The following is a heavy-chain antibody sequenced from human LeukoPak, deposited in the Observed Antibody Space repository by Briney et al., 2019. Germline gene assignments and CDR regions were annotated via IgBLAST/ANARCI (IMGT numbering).Heavy chain of an antibody. Sequence: ASVKVSCKASGYTFTSYYMHWVRQAPGQGLEWMGWINPNSGGTNYAQKFQGRVTMTRDTSISTAYMELSRLRSDDTAVYYCARALYGGNSETFDYWGQGTLVTVSS. CDR1: GYTFTSYY. J-gene: IGHJ4*02. V-gene: IGHV1-2*02. CDR2: INPNSGGT. D-gene: IGHD4-23*01. CDR3: ARALYGGNSETFDY.